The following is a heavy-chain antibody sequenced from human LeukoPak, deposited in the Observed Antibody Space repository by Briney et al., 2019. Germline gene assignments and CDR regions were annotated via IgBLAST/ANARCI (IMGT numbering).Heavy chain of an antibody. CDR1: GFTFSSHE. CDR2: ISSSGSTI. Sequence: GGSLRLSCAASGFTFSSHEMNWVRQAPGKGLEWVSYISSSGSTIYYADSVKGRFTISRDNAKNSLYLQMNSLRAEDTAVYYCARYMVRGDYFDYWGQGTLVTVSS. V-gene: IGHV3-48*03. D-gene: IGHD3-10*01. J-gene: IGHJ4*02. CDR3: ARYMVRGDYFDY.